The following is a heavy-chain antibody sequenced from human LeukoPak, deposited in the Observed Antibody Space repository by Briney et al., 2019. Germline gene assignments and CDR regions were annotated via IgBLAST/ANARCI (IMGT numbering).Heavy chain of an antibody. V-gene: IGHV3-9*01. CDR3: AKGDFYGSGRDYYYYMDV. J-gene: IGHJ6*03. D-gene: IGHD3-10*01. CDR2: ISWNSFTI. CDR1: GFTFDDYA. Sequence: GGSLRLSCAASGFTFDDYAMHWVRQAPGKGLEWVSGISWNSFTIGYADSVKGRFTISRDNAKNSLYLQMNSLRAEDTAVYNCAKGDFYGSGRDYYYYMDVWGKGTTVTISS.